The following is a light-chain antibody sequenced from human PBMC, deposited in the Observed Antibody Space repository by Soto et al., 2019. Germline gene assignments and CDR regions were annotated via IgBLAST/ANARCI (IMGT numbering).Light chain of an antibody. J-gene: IGKJ2*01. CDR2: DAS. Sequence: DIQMTQSPSTLSASVGDRVTITCRASQSVTNWLAWYRQKPGKAPNLLIYDASRLQSAITSRFTGSGSATEFTLTISSLQPDAFATYYCQQYPTYPYTFGQGTK. CDR3: QQYPTYPYT. V-gene: IGKV1-5*01. CDR1: QSVTNW.